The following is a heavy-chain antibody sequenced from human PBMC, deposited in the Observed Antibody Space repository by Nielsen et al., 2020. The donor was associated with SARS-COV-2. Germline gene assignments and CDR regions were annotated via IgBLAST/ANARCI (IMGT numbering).Heavy chain of an antibody. D-gene: IGHD2-2*01. J-gene: IGHJ4*02. CDR2: INSDGSST. Sequence: GESLKISCAASGFTFSSYWMHWVRQAPGKGLVWVSRINSDGSSTSYADSVKGRFTISRDNAKNSLYLQMNSLRAEDTAVYYCARDRCSSTSCYALVYWGQGTLVTVSS. V-gene: IGHV3-74*01. CDR3: ARDRCSSTSCYALVY. CDR1: GFTFSSYW.